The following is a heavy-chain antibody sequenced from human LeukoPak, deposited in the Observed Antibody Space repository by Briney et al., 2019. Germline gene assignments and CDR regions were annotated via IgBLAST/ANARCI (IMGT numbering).Heavy chain of an antibody. CDR1: GFTFSSYA. CDR3: ARSVKWSSTSCYDF. J-gene: IGHJ4*02. V-gene: IGHV3-64*01. CDR2: ITSNGGIT. Sequence: GGSPRLSCAASGFTFSSYAMHWVRQAPGKGLEYVSAITSNGGITYYANSVKGRFTISRDNSKNTLYLQMGSLRADDMAVYYCARSVKWSSTSCYDFWGQGTLVTVSS. D-gene: IGHD2-2*01.